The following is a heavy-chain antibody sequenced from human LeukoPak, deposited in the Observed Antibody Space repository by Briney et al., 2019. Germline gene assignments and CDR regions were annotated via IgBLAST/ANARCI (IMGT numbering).Heavy chain of an antibody. V-gene: IGHV3-11*01. D-gene: IGHD2-2*01. CDR1: GFTFSDYY. CDR3: AREGCSSTSCYEEVGDY. Sequence: PGGSLRLSCAASGFTFSDYYMSWIRQAPGKGLEWDSYISSSGSTIYYADSVKGRFTISRDNAKNSLYLQMNSLRAEDTAVYYCAREGCSSTSCYEEVGDYWGQGTLVTVSS. J-gene: IGHJ4*02. CDR2: ISSSGSTI.